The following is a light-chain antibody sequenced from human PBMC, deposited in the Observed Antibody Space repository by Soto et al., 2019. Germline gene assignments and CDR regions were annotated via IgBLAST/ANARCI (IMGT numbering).Light chain of an antibody. J-gene: IGLJ3*02. CDR1: SSDVGGYNY. V-gene: IGLV2-14*01. CDR3: SSLTRGSNWV. Sequence: QSALTHPASVSGSPGQSITISCTGTSSDVGGYNYVSWYQQHPGKAPKRMIYEVSNRPSGVSNRFSGSKSGNTAALTISGLQAEDEADYYCSSLTRGSNWVFVGGTTVTVL. CDR2: EVS.